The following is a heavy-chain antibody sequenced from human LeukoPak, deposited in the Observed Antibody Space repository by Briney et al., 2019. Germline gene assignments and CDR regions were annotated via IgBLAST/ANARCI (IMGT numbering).Heavy chain of an antibody. D-gene: IGHD3-9*01. CDR3: ASLYYDILTGYYSGPFDY. V-gene: IGHV4-39*01. CDR1: GGSISSSSYY. CDR2: IYYSGST. Sequence: SETLSLTCTVSGGSISSSSYYWGWIRQPPGTGLEWIGSIYYSGSTYYNPSLKSRVTISVDTSKNQFSLKLSSVTAADTAVYYCASLYYDILTGYYSGPFDYWGQGTLVTVSS. J-gene: IGHJ4*02.